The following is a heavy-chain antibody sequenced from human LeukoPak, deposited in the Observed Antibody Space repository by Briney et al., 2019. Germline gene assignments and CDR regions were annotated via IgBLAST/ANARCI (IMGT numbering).Heavy chain of an antibody. CDR2: IYYSGST. V-gene: IGHV4-59*01. CDR1: GGSISSYY. D-gene: IGHD4-17*01. Sequence: SETLSLTCTVSGGSISSYYWSWIRQPPGKGLEWIGYIYYSGSTNYNPSFKSRVTISVDTSKNQFSLKLSSVTAADTAVYYCARLVSTVTTVFDYWGQGTLVTVSS. CDR3: ARLVSTVTTVFDY. J-gene: IGHJ4*02.